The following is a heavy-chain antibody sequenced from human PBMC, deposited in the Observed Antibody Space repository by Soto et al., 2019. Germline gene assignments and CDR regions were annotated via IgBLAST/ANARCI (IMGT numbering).Heavy chain of an antibody. CDR2: ISGHGDAT. J-gene: IGHJ4*02. CDR1: GFPFTGYA. CDR3: ANSRVSMVRGLIIIPNY. Sequence: WGSLRLSCAASGFPFTGYAIIFFRQSPWKGLEWVSAISGHGDATFYADSVKGRFTISRDNSKNTLYLHMNSLRAEDTALYYCANSRVSMVRGLIIIPNYWGQGTLVTV. V-gene: IGHV3-23*01. D-gene: IGHD3-10*01.